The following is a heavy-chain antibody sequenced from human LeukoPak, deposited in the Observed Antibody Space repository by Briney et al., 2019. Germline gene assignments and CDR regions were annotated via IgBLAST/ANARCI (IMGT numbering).Heavy chain of an antibody. J-gene: IGHJ4*02. D-gene: IGHD3-16*02. CDR1: GGSISSYY. CDR3: ARVSSYDYVWGSYRNYYFDY. CDR2: IYYSGST. Sequence: ASETLSLTCTVSGGSISSYYWSWIRQPPGKGLEWIGYIYYSGSTNYNPSLKSRVTISVDTSKNQFSLKLSSVTAADTAVYYCARVSSYDYVWGSYRNYYFDYWGQGTLVTVSS. V-gene: IGHV4-59*01.